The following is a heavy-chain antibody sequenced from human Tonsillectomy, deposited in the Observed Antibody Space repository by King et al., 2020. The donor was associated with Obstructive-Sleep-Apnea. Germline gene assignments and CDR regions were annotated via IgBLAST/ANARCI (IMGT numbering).Heavy chain of an antibody. D-gene: IGHD3-10*01. V-gene: IGHV3-30*02. CDR3: AGVRPTGFMSPGAGLDV. J-gene: IGHJ6*02. CDR1: RFTFSDHV. CDR2: IRYDGSYQ. Sequence: VQLVESGGDVVQPGRSLRLSCAASRFTFSDHVMHWVRQAPGKGLEWVAFIRYDGSYQYYAESVKGRFTISRDNSRSTLYLQMNSLRNDDTAVYYCAGVRPTGFMSPGAGLDVWGRGTTVTVSS.